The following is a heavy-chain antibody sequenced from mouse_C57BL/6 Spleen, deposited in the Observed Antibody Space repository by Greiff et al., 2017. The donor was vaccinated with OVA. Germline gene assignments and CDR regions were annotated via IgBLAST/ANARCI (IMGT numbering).Heavy chain of an antibody. CDR2: IRSKSNNYAT. D-gene: IGHD1-1*01. J-gene: IGHJ4*01. CDR1: GFSFNTYA. CDR3: VTTTGRAMDY. Sequence: EVQVVESGGGLVQPKGSLKLSCAASGFSFNTYAMNWVRQAPGKGLEWVARIRSKSNNYATYYADSVKDRFTISRDDSESMLYLQMNNLKTEDTAMYYCVTTTGRAMDYWGQGTSVTVSS. V-gene: IGHV10-1*01.